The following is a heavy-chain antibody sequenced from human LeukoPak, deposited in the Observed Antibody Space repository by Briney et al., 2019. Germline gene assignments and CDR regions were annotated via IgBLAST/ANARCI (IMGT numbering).Heavy chain of an antibody. Sequence: QPGRSLRLSCAASGFTFSSYGMHWVRQAPGKGLEWVAVISYDGSNKYYADSVKGRFTISRDNSKNTLYLQMNSLRAEDTAMYYCAKNCPVAESSWYLNGCDYWGQGTLVTVSS. J-gene: IGHJ4*02. CDR1: GFTFSSYG. CDR3: AKNCPVAESSWYLNGCDY. CDR2: ISYDGSNK. V-gene: IGHV3-30*18. D-gene: IGHD6-13*01.